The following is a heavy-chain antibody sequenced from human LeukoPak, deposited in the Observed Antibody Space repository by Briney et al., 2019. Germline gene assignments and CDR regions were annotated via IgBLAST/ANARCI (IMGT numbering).Heavy chain of an antibody. CDR1: GFTFSSYW. V-gene: IGHV3-74*01. D-gene: IGHD3-9*01. Sequence: PGGCLRLSCAASGFTFSSYWMHWVRQAPGKGLEWVSRINSDGGSTTYADSVKGRFTISRDNAKNTMYLQMSSLRADDSAVYYCGRGGLTGQMAAFDYWGQGALVTVST. J-gene: IGHJ4*02. CDR2: INSDGGST. CDR3: GRGGLTGQMAAFDY.